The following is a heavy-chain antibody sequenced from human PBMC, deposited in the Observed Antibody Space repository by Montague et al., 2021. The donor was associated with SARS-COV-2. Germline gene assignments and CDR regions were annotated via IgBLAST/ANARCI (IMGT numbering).Heavy chain of an antibody. CDR1: GASISSPSYY. J-gene: IGHJ4*02. CDR2: IYYSGST. D-gene: IGHD3-22*01. CDR3: ARGWFSPMLVVVIRGPFDY. V-gene: IGHV4-39*07. Sequence: SETLSLTCTVSGASISSPSYYWDWIRQPPGNGLEWIASIYYSGSTYYNPSLKSRVTISVDTSKNQFSLKLSSVTAADTAVYYCARGWFSPMLVVVIRGPFDYWGQGALVTVSS.